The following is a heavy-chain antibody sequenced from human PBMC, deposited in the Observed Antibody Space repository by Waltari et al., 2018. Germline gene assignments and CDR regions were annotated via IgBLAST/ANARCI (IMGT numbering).Heavy chain of an antibody. V-gene: IGHV3-23*04. Sequence: EVQLVESGGGLVQPGGSLSLSCAASGFTFSSYAMSWVRQAPGTGLEWVSAISGSGGSTYYADSVKGRFTISRDNSKNTLYLQMNSLRAEDTAVYYCAKPMGVSREFYYFDYWGQGTLVTVSS. CDR1: GFTFSSYA. D-gene: IGHD3-10*01. CDR2: ISGSGGST. CDR3: AKPMGVSREFYYFDY. J-gene: IGHJ4*02.